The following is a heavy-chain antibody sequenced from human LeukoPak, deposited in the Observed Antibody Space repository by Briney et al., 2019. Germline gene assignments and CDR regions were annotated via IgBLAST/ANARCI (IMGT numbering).Heavy chain of an antibody. J-gene: IGHJ5*02. CDR2: IYYSGST. Sequence: PSETLSLTCTVSGGSISSSSYYWGWIRQPPGKGLEWIGSIYYSGSTYYNPSLKSRVTISVDTSKNQFSLKLSSVTAADTAVYYCARGAQEWLVGENWFDPWGQGTLVTVSS. CDR3: ARGAQEWLVGENWFDP. V-gene: IGHV4-39*07. D-gene: IGHD6-19*01. CDR1: GGSISSSSYY.